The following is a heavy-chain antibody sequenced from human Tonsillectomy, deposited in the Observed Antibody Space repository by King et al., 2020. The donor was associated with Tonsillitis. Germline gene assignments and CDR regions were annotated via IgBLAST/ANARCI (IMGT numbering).Heavy chain of an antibody. J-gene: IGHJ4*02. CDR1: GFTFSSYA. V-gene: IGHV3-23*04. CDR2: ISGSGGST. D-gene: IGHD3-10*01. CDR3: AKDAVNYYGSGSYYSDRFDC. Sequence: VQLVESGGGLVQPGGSLRLSCAASGFTFSSYAMSWVRQAPGKGLEWVSGISGSGGSTYYADSMKGRFTISRDNSKNTLYLQMNSLRADDTAVYYCAKDAVNYYGSGSYYSDRFDCWGQGTLVTVSS.